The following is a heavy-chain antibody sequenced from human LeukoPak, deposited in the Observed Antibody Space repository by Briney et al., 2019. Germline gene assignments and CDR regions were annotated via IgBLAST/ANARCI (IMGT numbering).Heavy chain of an antibody. J-gene: IGHJ4*02. CDR2: ISWNSGSI. CDR3: AKVGLAAAGTWFDY. V-gene: IGHV3-9*01. CDR1: GFTFDDYA. D-gene: IGHD6-13*01. Sequence: GGSLRLSCAARGFTFDDYAMHWGRQAPGKGLEWVSGISWNSGSIDYADSVKGRFTISRDNAKNSLYLQMNSLRAEDTALYYCAKVGLAAAGTWFDYWGQGTLVTVSS.